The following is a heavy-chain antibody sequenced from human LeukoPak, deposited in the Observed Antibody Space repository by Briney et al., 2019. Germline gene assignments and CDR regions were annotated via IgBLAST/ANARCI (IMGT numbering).Heavy chain of an antibody. V-gene: IGHV4-39*07. CDR1: RGSISSSNYY. Sequence: SETLSLICSVSRGSISSSNYYWGWIRQPPGEGLEWIGNIYYSETTYYNPSLPSLENRRTILVDKYNNQFSLKLRSVTGADTAVYYCSRLRKRGGAFDVWGQGTMVTVSS. CDR3: SRLRKRGGAFDV. J-gene: IGHJ3*01. CDR2: IYYSETT.